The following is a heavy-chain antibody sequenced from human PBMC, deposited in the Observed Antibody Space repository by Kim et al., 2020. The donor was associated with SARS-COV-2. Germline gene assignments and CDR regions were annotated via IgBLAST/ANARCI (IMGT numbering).Heavy chain of an antibody. D-gene: IGHD4-4*01. CDR3: ARGPTVTTYYYYYGMDV. CDR1: GYTFTSYY. J-gene: IGHJ6*02. CDR2: INPSGGST. V-gene: IGHV1-46*01. Sequence: ASVKVSCKASGYTFTSYYMHWVRQAPGQGLEWMGIINPSGGSTSYAQKFQGRVTMTRDTSTSTVYMELSSLRSEDTAVYYCARGPTVTTYYYYYGMDVWGQGTTVTVSS.